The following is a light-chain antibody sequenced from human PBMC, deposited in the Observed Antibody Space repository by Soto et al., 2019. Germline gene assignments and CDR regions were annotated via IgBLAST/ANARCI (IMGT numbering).Light chain of an antibody. Sequence: EIVLTQSPGTLSLSPGERGTLSCRASQSVTSSYLAWYQQKPGQAPRLLIYGASSRATGIPDRFSGSGSGTDFTLTISRLEPEDFAVYFCQQYAHSPWTFGQGTKVDIK. CDR1: QSVTSSY. CDR3: QQYAHSPWT. J-gene: IGKJ1*01. CDR2: GAS. V-gene: IGKV3-20*01.